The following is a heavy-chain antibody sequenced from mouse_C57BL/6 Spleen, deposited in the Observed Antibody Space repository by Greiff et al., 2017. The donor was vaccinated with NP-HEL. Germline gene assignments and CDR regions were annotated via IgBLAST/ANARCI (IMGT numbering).Heavy chain of an antibody. CDR3: ARSGYDFVMDY. CDR1: GYTFTSSW. Sequence: QVQLQQPGAELVKPGASVKLSCKASGYTFTSSWMPWVKQRPGQGLEWIGMIHPNSGSTNYNEKFKSKATLTVDKSSSTAYMQLSSLTSEDSAVYYCARSGYDFVMDYWGQGTSVTVSS. V-gene: IGHV1-64*01. J-gene: IGHJ4*01. CDR2: IHPNSGST. D-gene: IGHD2-4*01.